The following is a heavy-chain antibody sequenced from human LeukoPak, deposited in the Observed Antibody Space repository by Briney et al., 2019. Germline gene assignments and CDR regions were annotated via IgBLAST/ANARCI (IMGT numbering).Heavy chain of an antibody. V-gene: IGHV4-59*01. CDR3: ARTGRDTIFGVVTQFDY. J-gene: IGHJ4*02. CDR2: IYYSGST. Sequence: PSETLSLTCTVSGGSISSYYWSWIRQPPGKGLEWIGYIYYSGSTNYNPSLKSRVTISVDTSKNQFSLKLSSVTAADTAVYYCARTGRDTIFGVVTQFDYWGQETLVTVSS. D-gene: IGHD3-3*01. CDR1: GGSISSYY.